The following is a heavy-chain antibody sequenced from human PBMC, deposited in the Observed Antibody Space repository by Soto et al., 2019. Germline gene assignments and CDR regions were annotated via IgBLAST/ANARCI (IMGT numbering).Heavy chain of an antibody. CDR2: IYPGDSDT. J-gene: IGHJ6*02. V-gene: IGHV5-51*01. D-gene: IGHD2-15*01. CDR1: GYSFTSYW. Sequence: PGESLKISCKGSGYSFTSYWIGWVRQMPGKGLEWMGIIYPGDSDTRYSPSFQGQVTISADKSISTAYLQWSSLKASDTAMYYCARHRWRDRLSRYYYGMDVWGQGTTVTVSS. CDR3: ARHRWRDRLSRYYYGMDV.